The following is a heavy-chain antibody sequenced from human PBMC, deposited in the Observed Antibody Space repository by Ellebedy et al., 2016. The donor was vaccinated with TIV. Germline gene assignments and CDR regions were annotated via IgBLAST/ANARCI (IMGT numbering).Heavy chain of an antibody. CDR3: ARTFSPHCSSGVCYMAYYFDY. J-gene: IGHJ4*02. V-gene: IGHV4-59*08. D-gene: IGHD2-8*01. CDR1: GGSMSRYF. CDR2: VYYSGST. Sequence: MPSETLSLTCTVSGGSMSRYFWPWIRQSPGKGLEWIGSVYYSGSTNYKSSLKSRVSISVDTSKNQFSLNLSSVTAADTAVYYCARTFSPHCSSGVCYMAYYFDYWGQGTLVTVSS.